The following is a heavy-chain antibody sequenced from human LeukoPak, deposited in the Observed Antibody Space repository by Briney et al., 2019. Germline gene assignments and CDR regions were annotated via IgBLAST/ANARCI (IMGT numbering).Heavy chain of an antibody. CDR3: ATGIAAARDAFDI. V-gene: IGHV1-8*01. Sequence: ASVKVSCKASGYTFTSYDINWVRQATGQGLEWMGWMNPNSGNTGYAQKFQGRVTMTRNTSISTAYMELSSLRSEDTAVYYCATGIAAARDAFDIRGQGTMVTVSS. J-gene: IGHJ3*02. CDR2: MNPNSGNT. CDR1: GYTFTSYD. D-gene: IGHD6-13*01.